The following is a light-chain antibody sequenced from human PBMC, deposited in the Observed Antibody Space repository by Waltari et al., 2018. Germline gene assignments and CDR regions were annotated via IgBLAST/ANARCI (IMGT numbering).Light chain of an antibody. Sequence: QPALTQPASVSGSPGQSITISCTGTSSDVGGYNYVFWYQQHPGKAPKLMIYDVSNRPSGVSNRFSGSKSGNTASLTISGLQAEDEADYYCSSYTSSSTLVFGTGTKVTVL. CDR1: SSDVGGYNY. V-gene: IGLV2-14*03. CDR2: DVS. CDR3: SSYTSSSTLV. J-gene: IGLJ1*01.